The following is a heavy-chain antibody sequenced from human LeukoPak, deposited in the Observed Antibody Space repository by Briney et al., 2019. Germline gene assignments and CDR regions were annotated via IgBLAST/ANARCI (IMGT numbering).Heavy chain of an antibody. D-gene: IGHD3-22*01. CDR1: GFTVSSNY. CDR2: IKQDGSEK. J-gene: IGHJ2*01. V-gene: IGHV3-7*01. CDR3: ARLSPVTMIVVSYWYFDL. Sequence: GGSLRLSCAASGFTVSSNYMSWVRQAPGKGLEWVANIKQDGSEKYYVDSVKGRFTISRDNAKNSLYLQMNSLRAEDTALYYCARLSPVTMIVVSYWYFDLWGRGTLVTVSS.